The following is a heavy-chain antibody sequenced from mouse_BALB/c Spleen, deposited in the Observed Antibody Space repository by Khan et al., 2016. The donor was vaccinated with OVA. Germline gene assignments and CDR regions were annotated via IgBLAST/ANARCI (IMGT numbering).Heavy chain of an antibody. CDR1: GYTFSSYW. J-gene: IGHJ3*01. CDR2: IFPGSVST. CDR3: ARGGYGGFAF. D-gene: IGHD2-2*01. Sequence: VQLQESGGDLMKPGASVKISCKATGYTFSSYWIEWVKQRPGHGLEWIGQIFPGSVSTTYNEKLKGKATFTADTSSNTAYIQLSSLTSEESAVYYCARGGYGGFAFWGQGTLVTVSA. V-gene: IGHV1-9*01.